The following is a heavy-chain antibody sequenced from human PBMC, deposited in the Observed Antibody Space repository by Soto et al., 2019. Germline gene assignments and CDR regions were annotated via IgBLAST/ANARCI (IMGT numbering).Heavy chain of an antibody. V-gene: IGHV1-69*01. D-gene: IGHD6-6*01. J-gene: IGHJ3*02. CDR1: GGTFSSYA. CDR3: ARVQQLGGAFDT. CDR2: IIPIVGTA. Sequence: QVQLVQSGAEVKKPGSSVKVSCKASGGTFSSYAISWVRQAPGQGLEWMGGIIPIVGTANYAQKFQGRVTMTADASQSTAYMELSRLRSEDTAVYFCARVQQLGGAFDTWGQGTLVTVSS.